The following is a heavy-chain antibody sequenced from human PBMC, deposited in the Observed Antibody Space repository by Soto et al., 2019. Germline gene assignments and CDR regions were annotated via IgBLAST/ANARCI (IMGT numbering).Heavy chain of an antibody. CDR3: ARGGYCSIITCYRYDY. Sequence: SETLSLTCAVSSGSISSSNWWSWVRQPPGKGLEWIGEIYHSGSTNYNPSLKSRVTISVDKSKNQFSLKLSSVTAADTAVYYCARGGYCSIITCYRYDYWGQGTLVTVSS. J-gene: IGHJ4*02. CDR1: SGSISSSNW. CDR2: IYHSGST. D-gene: IGHD2-2*01. V-gene: IGHV4-4*02.